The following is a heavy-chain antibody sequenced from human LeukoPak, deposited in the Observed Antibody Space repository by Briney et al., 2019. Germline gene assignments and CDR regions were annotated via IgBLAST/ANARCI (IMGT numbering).Heavy chain of an antibody. Sequence: GASVKVSCKASGGTFSSYAISWVRQAPGQGLEWMGRIIPILGIANYAQKFQGRVTITADKSTSTAYMELSSLRSEDTAVYYCAALVGATVVFDYWGQGTLVTVSS. J-gene: IGHJ4*02. D-gene: IGHD1-26*01. CDR1: GGTFSSYA. CDR2: IIPILGIA. CDR3: AALVGATVVFDY. V-gene: IGHV1-69*04.